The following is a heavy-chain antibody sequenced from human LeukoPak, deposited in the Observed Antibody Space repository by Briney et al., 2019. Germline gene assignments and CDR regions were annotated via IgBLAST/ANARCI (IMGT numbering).Heavy chain of an antibody. Sequence: GGSLRLSCAASGFTFSSYGMHWARPAPGKWLEWVAVIWNDGSDKYYADSVKGRFTISRDNSKNTLYLQMNSLRAEDTAVYYCAKPTRGSGSFLIDFWGQGTLVTVSS. D-gene: IGHD1-26*01. V-gene: IGHV3-33*06. CDR2: IWNDGSDK. CDR3: AKPTRGSGSFLIDF. J-gene: IGHJ4*02. CDR1: GFTFSSYG.